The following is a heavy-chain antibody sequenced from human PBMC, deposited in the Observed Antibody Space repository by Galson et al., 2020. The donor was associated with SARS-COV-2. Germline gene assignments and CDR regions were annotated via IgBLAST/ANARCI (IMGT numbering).Heavy chain of an antibody. CDR1: GGSISSSSYY. J-gene: IGHJ4*02. D-gene: IGHD4-17*01. V-gene: IGHV4-39*01. Sequence: ASETLSLTCTVSGGSISSSSYYWGWIRQPPGKGLEWIGSIYYSGSTYYNPSLKSRVTISVDTSKNQFSLKLSSVTAADTAVYYCARHPPGQFYGDSDFDYWGQGTLVTVSS. CDR3: ARHPPGQFYGDSDFDY. CDR2: IYYSGST.